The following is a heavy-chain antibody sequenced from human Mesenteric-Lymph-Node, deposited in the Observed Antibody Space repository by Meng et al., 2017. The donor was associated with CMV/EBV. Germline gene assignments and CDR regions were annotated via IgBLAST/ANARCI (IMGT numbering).Heavy chain of an antibody. V-gene: IGHV3-30*02. Sequence: GESLKISCAASGFTFSRHDMHWVRQAPGKGLEWVAFIRFDGSNKYYADSAKGRFTISRDNSENTLYLEMNSLRVEDTAVYYCAKGRDEHFDYWGQGTLVTVSS. J-gene: IGHJ4*02. CDR3: AKGRDEHFDY. CDR1: GFTFSRHD. CDR2: IRFDGSNK.